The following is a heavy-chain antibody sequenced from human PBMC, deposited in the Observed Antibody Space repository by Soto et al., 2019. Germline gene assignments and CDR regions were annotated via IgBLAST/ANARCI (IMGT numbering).Heavy chain of an antibody. CDR2: IRSKAYGGTT. V-gene: IGHV3-49*04. J-gene: IGHJ4*02. CDR3: TRVVEGYYYGSGSLKIIFDY. D-gene: IGHD3-10*01. Sequence: SLRLSCTASGLTFGDYAMSWVRQAPGKGLEWVGFIRSKAYGGTTEYAASVKGRFTISRDDSKSIAYLQMNSLKTEDTAVYYCTRVVEGYYYGSGSLKIIFDYWGQGTLVTVSS. CDR1: GLTFGDYA.